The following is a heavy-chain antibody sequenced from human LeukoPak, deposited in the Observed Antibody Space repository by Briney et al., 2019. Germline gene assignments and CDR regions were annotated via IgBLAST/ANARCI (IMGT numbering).Heavy chain of an antibody. V-gene: IGHV4-39*01. CDR3: ARRDGGSYYWFDY. CDR1: CGSISSSSYY. D-gene: IGHD1-26*01. CDR2: IYYSGST. Sequence: EPLSLTCTVSCGSISSSSYYWGWIRQSPGKGLEWIGSIYYSGSTYYNPSLKSRVTISVDTSKNQFSLKLSSVTAADTAVYYCARRDGGSYYWFDYWGQGTLVTVSS. J-gene: IGHJ4*02.